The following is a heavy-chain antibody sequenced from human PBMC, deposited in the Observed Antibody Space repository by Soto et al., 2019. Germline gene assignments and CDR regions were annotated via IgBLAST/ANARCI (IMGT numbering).Heavy chain of an antibody. D-gene: IGHD4-17*01. CDR2: IYYSGST. Sequence: SETLSLTCTFSVGSIISYYWSWIRQPPGKGLKWIGYIYYSGSTNYNPSLKSRVTISVDTSKNQFSLKLSSVTAADTAVYYCARGQRMTTVTIRLNYYYGMDVWGQGTTVTVSS. V-gene: IGHV4-59*01. CDR3: ARGQRMTTVTIRLNYYYGMDV. CDR1: VGSIISYY. J-gene: IGHJ6*02.